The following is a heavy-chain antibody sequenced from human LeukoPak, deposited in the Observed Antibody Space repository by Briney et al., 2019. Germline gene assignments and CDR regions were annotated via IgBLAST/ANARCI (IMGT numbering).Heavy chain of an antibody. Sequence: GGSLRLSCAASGFTFSNAWMNWVRQAPGKGLEWVGRIKSKTDGGTTDYAAPVKGRFTISRDDSKNTLYLQMNSLKTEDTAVYYCTTGLVSSNADYYYYGMDVWGQGTTVTVSS. V-gene: IGHV3-15*07. CDR2: IKSKTDGGTT. D-gene: IGHD4-11*01. CDR1: GFTFSNAW. J-gene: IGHJ6*02. CDR3: TTGLVSSNADYYYYGMDV.